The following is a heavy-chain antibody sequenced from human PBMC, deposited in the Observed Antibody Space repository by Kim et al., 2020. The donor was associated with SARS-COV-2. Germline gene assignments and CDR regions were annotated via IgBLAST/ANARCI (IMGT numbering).Heavy chain of an antibody. CDR1: GFTFSSYW. CDR3: ARVMVVVVPYGMDV. D-gene: IGHD2-15*01. CDR2: INSDGSST. V-gene: IGHV3-74*01. Sequence: GGSLRLSCAASGFTFSSYWMHWVRQAPGKGLVWVSRINSDGSSTSYADSVKGRFTISRDNAKNTLYLQMNSLRAEDTAVYYCARVMVVVVPYGMDVWGQGTTVTVSS. J-gene: IGHJ6*02.